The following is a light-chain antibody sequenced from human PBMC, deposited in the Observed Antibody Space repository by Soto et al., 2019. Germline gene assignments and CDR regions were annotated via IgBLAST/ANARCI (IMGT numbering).Light chain of an antibody. V-gene: IGKV1-5*03. CDR1: QSFSNW. Sequence: DLQMTQSPSTLSASVGDRVTITCRASQSFSNWLAWYQQKPGKAPNLLIYKTSILESRVPSRFSCSGSWTEFTLTISSLQPDDFATYYCPQYNSKPLTFGGGTQVEVK. CDR2: KTS. CDR3: PQYNSKPLT. J-gene: IGKJ4*01.